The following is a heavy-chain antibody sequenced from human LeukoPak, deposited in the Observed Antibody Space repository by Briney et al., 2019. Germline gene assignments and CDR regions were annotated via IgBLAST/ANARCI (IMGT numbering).Heavy chain of an antibody. V-gene: IGHV3-7*05. CDR3: ARESYYYDSSGYYYGSVGAFDI. Sequence: GGSLRLSCAASGFTFNRYWMSWVRQAPGKGLEWVANIKEDVSEKNYVESVKGRFTISRDNANNSLYLQMSSLRDEDTAVYYCARESYYYDSSGYYYGSVGAFDIWGQGTMVTVSS. J-gene: IGHJ3*02. CDR1: GFTFNRYW. D-gene: IGHD3-22*01. CDR2: IKEDVSEK.